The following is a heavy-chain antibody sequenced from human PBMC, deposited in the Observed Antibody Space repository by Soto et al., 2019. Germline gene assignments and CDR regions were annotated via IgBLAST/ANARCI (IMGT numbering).Heavy chain of an antibody. CDR2: IIPIFGTA. CDR3: ARGVEPGGGYYYGMDV. CDR1: GGTFSSYA. V-gene: IGHV1-69*13. J-gene: IGHJ6*02. D-gene: IGHD1-1*01. Sequence: SVKVSCKASGGTFSSYAISWVRQAPGQGLEWMGGIIPIFGTANYAQKFQGRVTITADESTSTAYMELSSLRSEDTAVYSCARGVEPGGGYYYGMDVWGQGSTVTVSS.